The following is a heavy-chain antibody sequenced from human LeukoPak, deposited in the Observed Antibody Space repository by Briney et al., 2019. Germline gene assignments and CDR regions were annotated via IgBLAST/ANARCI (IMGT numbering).Heavy chain of an antibody. CDR2: ISGNGGSR. D-gene: IGHD6-19*01. Sequence: GGSLRLSCAASGFTFSTYTMHWVRQAPGKGLEYVSSISGNGGSREYANSVKGRFTISRDNSRNTLYLQMGSLRAEDMAVYYCARASSGSMSLRFDSWGQGTLVTVSS. V-gene: IGHV3-64*01. J-gene: IGHJ5*01. CDR3: ARASSGSMSLRFDS. CDR1: GFTFSTYT.